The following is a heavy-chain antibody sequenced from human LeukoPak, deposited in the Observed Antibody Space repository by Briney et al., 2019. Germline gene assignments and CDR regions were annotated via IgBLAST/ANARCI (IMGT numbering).Heavy chain of an antibody. CDR1: GFLFSSYG. V-gene: IGHV3-33*01. Sequence: PGGSLRLSCAASGFLFSSYGMHWVRQASGKGLEWVAVTWYDGSYKWYADSVKGRFTISRDNFKSTLYLQMDSLRAEDTAVYYCAIDRGSVGATAFGMDVWGQGTTVAVFS. J-gene: IGHJ6*02. CDR2: TWYDGSYK. D-gene: IGHD1-26*01. CDR3: AIDRGSVGATAFGMDV.